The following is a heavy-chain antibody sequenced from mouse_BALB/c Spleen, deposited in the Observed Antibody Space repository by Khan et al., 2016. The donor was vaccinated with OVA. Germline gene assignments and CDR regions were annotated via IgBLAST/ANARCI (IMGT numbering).Heavy chain of an antibody. D-gene: IGHD1-1*01. Sequence: VQLQESGGDFVRPGGSLKLSCAASGFTFSTYGMSWVRQTPDKRLEWVATINTGGAYTYYPDTVKGRFTISRDNAKNTLYLQLSSLKSEDTAIYYCARLAYYYNREGFAYWGRGTLVTVSA. CDR2: INTGGAYT. CDR3: ARLAYYYNREGFAY. V-gene: IGHV5-6*01. J-gene: IGHJ3*01. CDR1: GFTFSTYG.